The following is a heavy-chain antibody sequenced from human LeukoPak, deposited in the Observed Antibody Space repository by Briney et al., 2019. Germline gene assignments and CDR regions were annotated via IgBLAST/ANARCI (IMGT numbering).Heavy chain of an antibody. CDR2: ISGSGSST. Sequence: PGGSLRLSCAASGFTFSSYAMSWVRQAPGKGLEGVSAISGSGSSTYYADSVKGRFTISRDNSKNTLYLQMNSLRAEDTAVYYCASLHLGYCSGGSCYPYDYWGQGTLVTVSS. V-gene: IGHV3-23*01. J-gene: IGHJ4*02. CDR1: GFTFSSYA. CDR3: ASLHLGYCSGGSCYPYDY. D-gene: IGHD2-15*01.